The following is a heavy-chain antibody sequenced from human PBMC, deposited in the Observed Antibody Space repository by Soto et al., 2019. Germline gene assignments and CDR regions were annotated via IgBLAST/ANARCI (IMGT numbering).Heavy chain of an antibody. CDR2: ISSSSSSI. CDR3: ARGPGGGDWLIDY. J-gene: IGHJ4*02. CDR1: GFTFRSYA. V-gene: IGHV3-48*01. D-gene: IGHD2-21*01. Sequence: PGGSQRLSCTASGFTFRSYAMNWVRQAPGKGLECISFISSSSSSIIYADSVKGRFTISRDNGKNSLYLQMNSLRVEDTAVYYCARGPGGGDWLIDYWGQGTLVTVSS.